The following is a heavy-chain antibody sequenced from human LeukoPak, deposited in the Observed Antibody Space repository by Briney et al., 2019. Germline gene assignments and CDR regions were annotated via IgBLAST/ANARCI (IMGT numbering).Heavy chain of an antibody. CDR3: ARGRLDGGSCYDY. V-gene: IGHV4-59*01. CDR1: GGSISSYY. CDR2: ISSSGNT. J-gene: IGHJ4*02. D-gene: IGHD2-15*01. Sequence: SESLSLSWPVSGGSISSYYMSWIRQPPGKGLEWVGYISSSGNTSYYTSFKSRGIISLEASKNQFSLQLRDVTAAETAVYYCARGRLDGGSCYDYWGQGTLVTVSS.